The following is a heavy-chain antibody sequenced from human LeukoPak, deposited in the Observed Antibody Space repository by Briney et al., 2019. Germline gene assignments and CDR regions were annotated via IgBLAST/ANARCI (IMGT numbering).Heavy chain of an antibody. CDR2: INHSGST. Sequence: SSETLSHTCAVYGGSFSGYYWSWIRQPPGKGLEWIGEINHSGSTNYNPSLKSRVTISVDTSKNQFSLKLSSVTAADTAVYYCAREGPLGYCSSTSCYRYYYYGMDVWGQGTTVTVSS. D-gene: IGHD2-2*01. V-gene: IGHV4-34*01. J-gene: IGHJ6*02. CDR1: GGSFSGYY. CDR3: AREGPLGYCSSTSCYRYYYYGMDV.